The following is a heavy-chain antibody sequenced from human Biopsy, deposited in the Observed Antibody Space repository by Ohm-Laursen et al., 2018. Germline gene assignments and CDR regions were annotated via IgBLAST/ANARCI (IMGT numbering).Heavy chain of an antibody. Sequence: SLRLSCTASGFTFNVYSIVWVRQAPGKGLEWVSSTTSRTSSTYYADSVKGRVTISRDNANNSVSLQMNNLRVDDTAVYYCARWYGDLFYYYNGMDVWGQGTTVTVSS. J-gene: IGHJ6*02. D-gene: IGHD3-10*01. CDR2: TTSRTSST. CDR1: GFTFNVYS. CDR3: ARWYGDLFYYYNGMDV. V-gene: IGHV3-21*01.